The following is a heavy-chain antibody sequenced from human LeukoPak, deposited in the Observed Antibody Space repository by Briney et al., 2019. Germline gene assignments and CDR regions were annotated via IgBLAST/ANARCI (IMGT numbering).Heavy chain of an antibody. CDR3: ARYASVVVPAASDAFDI. CDR1: GDTFSNYA. D-gene: IGHD2-2*01. J-gene: IGHJ3*02. V-gene: IGHV1-69*06. CDR2: IIPIFGTA. Sequence: SVKVSCKASGDTFSNYAISWVRQAPGQGLEWMGGIIPIFGTANYAQKFQGRVTITADRSTSTAYMELSSLRSEDTAVYYCARYASVVVPAASDAFDIWGQGTMVTVSS.